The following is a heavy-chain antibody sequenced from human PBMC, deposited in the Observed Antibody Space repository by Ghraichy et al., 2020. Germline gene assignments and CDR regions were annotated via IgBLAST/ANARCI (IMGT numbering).Heavy chain of an antibody. CDR3: AKRDNGDPIRTGCFDL. Sequence: GGSLRLSCAASGFTFSSYAMSWVRQAPGKGLEWVSAISGSGGSTYYADSVKGRFTISRDNSKNTLYLQMNSLRAEDTAVYYCAKRDNGDPIRTGCFDLWGRGTLVTVSS. CDR2: ISGSGGST. D-gene: IGHD3-9*01. V-gene: IGHV3-23*01. CDR1: GFTFSSYA. J-gene: IGHJ2*01.